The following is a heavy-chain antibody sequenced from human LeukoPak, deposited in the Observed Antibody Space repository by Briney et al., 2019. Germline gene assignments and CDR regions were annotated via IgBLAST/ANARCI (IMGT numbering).Heavy chain of an antibody. V-gene: IGHV4-59*01. CDR3: ARDLGSSWPNYYYYGMDV. D-gene: IGHD6-13*01. CDR1: GGSFSGYY. J-gene: IGHJ6*02. CDR2: IYYSGST. Sequence: PSETLSLTCAVYGGSFSGYYWSWIRQPPGKGLEWIGYIYYSGSTNYNPSLKSRVTTSVDTSKNQFSLKLSSVTAADTAVYYCARDLGSSWPNYYYYGMDVWGQGTTVTVSS.